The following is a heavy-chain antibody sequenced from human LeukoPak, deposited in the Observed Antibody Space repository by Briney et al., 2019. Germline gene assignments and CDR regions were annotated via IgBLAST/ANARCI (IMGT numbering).Heavy chain of an antibody. CDR3: AKAAITLDAFDI. CDR1: GFTFSSYW. V-gene: IGHV3-23*01. J-gene: IGHJ3*02. CDR2: ISGSGGST. Sequence: PGGSLRLSCAASGFTFSSYWMSWVRQAPGKGLEWVSTISGSGGSTYYADSVKGRLTISRDNSKNTLYLQMNSLRAEDTAVYYCAKAAITLDAFDIWGQGTMVTVSS. D-gene: IGHD5-12*01.